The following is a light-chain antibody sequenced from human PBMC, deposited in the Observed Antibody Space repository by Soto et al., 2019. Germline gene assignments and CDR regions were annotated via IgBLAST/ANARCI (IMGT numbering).Light chain of an antibody. V-gene: IGKV3D-15*01. CDR1: QSVSSN. Sequence: EIVMTQSPATLSVSPGERATLSCRASQSVSSNLAWYQQKPGQAPRLLIYGASTRATGIPARFSGSGSGTEFTLTISSLQSEDFAVYYCQQYNNWPPFLTFGGGTKVDNK. J-gene: IGKJ4*01. CDR3: QQYNNWPPFLT. CDR2: GAS.